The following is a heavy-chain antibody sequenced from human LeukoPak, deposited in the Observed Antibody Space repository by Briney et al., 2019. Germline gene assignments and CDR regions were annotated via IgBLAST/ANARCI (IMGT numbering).Heavy chain of an antibody. CDR3: ASYPRDCSSTSCPPHYYYYMDV. J-gene: IGHJ6*03. CDR1: GGTFSSYA. V-gene: IGHV1-69*13. D-gene: IGHD2-2*01. Sequence: SVKVSCKASGGTFSSYAISWVRQAPGQGLEWMGGTIPIFGTANYAQKFQGRVTITADESTSTAYMELSSLRSEDTAVYYCASYPRDCSSTSCPPHYYYYMDVWGKGTTVTVSS. CDR2: TIPIFGTA.